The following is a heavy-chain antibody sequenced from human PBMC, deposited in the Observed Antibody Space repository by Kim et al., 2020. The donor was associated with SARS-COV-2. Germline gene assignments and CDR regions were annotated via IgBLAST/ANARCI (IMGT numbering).Heavy chain of an antibody. Sequence: GGSLRLSCAASGIVVSDNYMTWVRQAPNKGLEWVSIIIAGGPTYYADSVKGRFTISSDRSENRLFLQMNSLRAEDTGVDYCGSTYYIYYGVDVWGQGTTLTVSS. CDR1: GIVVSDNY. V-gene: IGHV3-53*01. J-gene: IGHJ6*02. CDR3: GSTYYIYYGVDV. CDR2: IIAGGPT.